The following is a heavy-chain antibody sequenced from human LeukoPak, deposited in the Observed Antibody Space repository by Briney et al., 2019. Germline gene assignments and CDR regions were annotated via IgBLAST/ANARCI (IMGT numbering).Heavy chain of an antibody. CDR3: AKSNGYGLIDI. CDR1: GGSISSYC. V-gene: IGHV4-59*12. D-gene: IGHD3-22*01. CDR2: IFYSGST. Sequence: SETLSLTCTVSGGSISSYCWSWIRQPPGKGLGWIGYIFYSGSTYYSPSLKSRVTISLDTSRNQFSLKLNSVTAADTAVYYCAKSNGYGLIDIWGQGTMVTVSS. J-gene: IGHJ3*02.